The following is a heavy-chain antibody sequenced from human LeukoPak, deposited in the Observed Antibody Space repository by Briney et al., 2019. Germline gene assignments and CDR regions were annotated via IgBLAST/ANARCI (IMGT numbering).Heavy chain of an antibody. J-gene: IGHJ6*02. Sequence: HRASVKVSCKASGGTFSSYAISWVRQTPGKGLEWLGGIFPISKTTYSEQTFQDRLTIIADEVTDTAYLELNSLTSADTAVYYCAQPSSNGYMYGDYYYAMDNWGQGTPVTVSS. CDR3: AQPSSNGYMYGDYYYAMDN. CDR1: GGTFSSYA. D-gene: IGHD5-18*01. V-gene: IGHV1-69*13. CDR2: IFPISKTT.